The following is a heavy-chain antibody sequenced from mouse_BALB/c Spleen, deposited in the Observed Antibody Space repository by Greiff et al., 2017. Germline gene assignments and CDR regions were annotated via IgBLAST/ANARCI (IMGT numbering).Heavy chain of an antibody. CDR2: ISSGGSYT. CDR1: GFTFSSYG. V-gene: IGHV5-6*01. Sequence: EVNVVESGGDLVKPGGSLKLSCAASGFTFSSYGMSWVRQTPDKRLEWVATISSGGSYTYYPDSVKGRFTISRDNAKNTLYLQMSSLKSEDTAMYYCARHGGSSHFDVWGAGTTVTVSS. J-gene: IGHJ1*01. D-gene: IGHD1-1*01. CDR3: ARHGGSSHFDV.